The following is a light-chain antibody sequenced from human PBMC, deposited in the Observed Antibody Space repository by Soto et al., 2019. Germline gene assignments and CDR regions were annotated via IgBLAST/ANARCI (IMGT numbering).Light chain of an antibody. J-gene: IGLJ1*01. CDR1: FSNIGDNA. Sequence: QSVLTQPPSLSATPGQRVNISCSGSFSNIGDNAVNWYQQLPGAAPKLLIHLNDQRPSGVPDRFSGSKSGTSAFLAISGLQSEDEADYYCAAWDDSLNALFGTGTKVTVL. V-gene: IGLV1-44*01. CDR2: LND. CDR3: AAWDDSLNAL.